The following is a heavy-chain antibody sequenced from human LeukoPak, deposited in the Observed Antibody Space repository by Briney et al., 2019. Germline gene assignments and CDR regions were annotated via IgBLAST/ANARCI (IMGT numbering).Heavy chain of an antibody. Sequence: GKSLQISCQGSGYSFTSYWIGWVRQMPGKGLEWMGIIYPGDSDTRYSPSFQGQVTISADKSISTAYLQWSSLKASDTAMYYCARQRQDSSGYYYYYYGMDVWGQGTTVTVSS. CDR1: GYSFTSYW. D-gene: IGHD3-22*01. J-gene: IGHJ6*02. V-gene: IGHV5-51*01. CDR3: ARQRQDSSGYYYYYYGMDV. CDR2: IYPGDSDT.